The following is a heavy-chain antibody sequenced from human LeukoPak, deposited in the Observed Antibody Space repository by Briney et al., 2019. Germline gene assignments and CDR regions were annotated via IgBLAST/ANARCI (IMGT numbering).Heavy chain of an antibody. J-gene: IGHJ4*02. CDR2: IYYSGST. D-gene: IGHD2-15*01. CDR1: GGSISSYY. CDR3: ARRCSGGSCYYYFDY. V-gene: IGHV4-59*01. Sequence: TSETLSLTCTVSGGSISSYYWSWIRQPPGKGLEWIGYIYYSGSTNYNPPLKSRVTISVDTSKNQFSLKLSSATAADTAVYYCARRCSGGSCYYYFDYWGQGTLVTVSS.